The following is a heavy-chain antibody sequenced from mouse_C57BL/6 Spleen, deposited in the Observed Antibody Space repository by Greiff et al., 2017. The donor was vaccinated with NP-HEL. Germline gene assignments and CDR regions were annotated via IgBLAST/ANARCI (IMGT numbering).Heavy chain of an antibody. Sequence: EVKLVESGGGLVKPGGSLKLSCAASGFTFSDYGMHWVRQAPEKGLEWVAYISSGSSTIYYADTVKGRFTISRDNAKNTLFLQMTSLRSEDTAMYYCARPFYYYGSSYGYFDYWGQGTTLTVSS. CDR3: ARPFYYYGSSYGYFDY. D-gene: IGHD1-1*01. CDR1: GFTFSDYG. V-gene: IGHV5-17*01. J-gene: IGHJ2*01. CDR2: ISSGSSTI.